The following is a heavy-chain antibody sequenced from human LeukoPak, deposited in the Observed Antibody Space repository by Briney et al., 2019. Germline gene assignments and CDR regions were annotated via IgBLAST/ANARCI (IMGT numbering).Heavy chain of an antibody. V-gene: IGHV4-34*01. J-gene: IGHJ5*02. D-gene: IGHD1-1*01. CDR3: ARVIQLGIDP. Sequence: SETLSLTCAVYGGSFSGYYWSWIRQPPGKGLEWIGEINHSGSTYYNPSLKSRVTISVDTSKNQFSLKLSSVTAADTAVYYCARVIQLGIDPWGQGTLVTVSS. CDR1: GGSFSGYY. CDR2: INHSGST.